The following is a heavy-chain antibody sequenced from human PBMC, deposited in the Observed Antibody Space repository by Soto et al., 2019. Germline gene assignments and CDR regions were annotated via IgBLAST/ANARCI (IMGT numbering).Heavy chain of an antibody. CDR2: IYYSGST. Sequence: PSESLYLRRAVCSGCLRSKDWRWIRQSPGKGLEWIGNIYYSGSTNYNPSLKSRVTMSVDTSKNQFTLKLSSVTAADTGVYFCARSFMVPVDFFDYWGQGTPVTVSS. CDR3: ARSFMVPVDFFDY. V-gene: IGHV4-59*01. CDR1: SGCLRSKD. D-gene: IGHD3-10*01. J-gene: IGHJ4*02.